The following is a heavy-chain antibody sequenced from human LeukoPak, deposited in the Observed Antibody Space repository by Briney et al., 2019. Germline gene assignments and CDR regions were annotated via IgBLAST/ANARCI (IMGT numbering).Heavy chain of an antibody. Sequence: GGSLRLSCAASGFTFSTYVMNWVRQAPGKGLEWVSAISGPGGGTYYADSVKGRFTISRDNSKNTLYLQMNSLRVEDTAIYYCAKAPPGYSSYALPANWGQGTLVAVSS. J-gene: IGHJ4*02. V-gene: IGHV3-23*01. CDR3: AKAPPGYSSYALPAN. D-gene: IGHD5-12*01. CDR1: GFTFSTYV. CDR2: ISGPGGGT.